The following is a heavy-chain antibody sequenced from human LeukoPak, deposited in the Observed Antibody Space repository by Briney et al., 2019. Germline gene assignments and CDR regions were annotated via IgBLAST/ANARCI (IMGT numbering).Heavy chain of an antibody. J-gene: IGHJ5*02. D-gene: IGHD3-22*01. CDR1: GGSISSSSYY. CDR3: ARSYYYDSSGYYEFDP. CDR2: IYYSGST. V-gene: IGHV4-39*01. Sequence: SETLSLTCTVSGGSISSSSYYWGWIRQPPGKGLEWIGSIYYSGSTYYNPSLKSRVTISVDTSKNQFSLKLSSVTAADTAVYYCARSYYYDSSGYYEFDPWGQGTLVTVSS.